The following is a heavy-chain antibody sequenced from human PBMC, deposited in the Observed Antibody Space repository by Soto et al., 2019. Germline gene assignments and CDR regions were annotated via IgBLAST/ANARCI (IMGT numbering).Heavy chain of an antibody. Sequence: QVQLVESGGGLVKPGGSLRLSCAASGFTFSDYYMSWIRQAPGKGLAWVSYISSSGSTIYYADSVKGRFTISRDNAKNSLYLQMNSLRAEDTAVYYCARAVGYCSGGSCYTRYYYYYMDVWAKGTTVIVSS. CDR2: ISSSGSTI. J-gene: IGHJ6*03. CDR3: ARAVGYCSGGSCYTRYYYYYMDV. D-gene: IGHD2-15*01. V-gene: IGHV3-11*01. CDR1: GFTFSDYY.